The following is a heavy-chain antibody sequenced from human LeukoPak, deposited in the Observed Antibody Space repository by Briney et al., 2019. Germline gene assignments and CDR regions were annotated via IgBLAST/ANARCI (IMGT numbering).Heavy chain of an antibody. Sequence: GGSLRLSCAASGFTFSSYWMHWVRQPPGKGLVWVSRINSDGSTTNYADSVKGRFTISRDNAENTLYLQMNSLRVEDTAVYCCTRRVSATRWFDPWGQGTLVTVSS. CDR1: GFTFSSYW. D-gene: IGHD2-15*01. J-gene: IGHJ5*02. CDR2: INSDGSTT. V-gene: IGHV3-74*01. CDR3: TRRVSATRWFDP.